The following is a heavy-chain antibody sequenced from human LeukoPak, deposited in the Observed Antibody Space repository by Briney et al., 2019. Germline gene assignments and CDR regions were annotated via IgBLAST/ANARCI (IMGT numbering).Heavy chain of an antibody. V-gene: IGHV4-38-2*02. J-gene: IGHJ4*02. CDR2: IYHSGST. Sequence: SETLSLTCTVSGYSISSGYYWGWIRQPPGKGLEWIGSIYHSGSTYYNPSLKSRVTISVDTSKNQFSLKLSSVTAADTAVYFCARDLWLQLPFDHWGQGILVTVSS. CDR1: GYSISSGYY. CDR3: ARDLWLQLPFDH. D-gene: IGHD6-19*01.